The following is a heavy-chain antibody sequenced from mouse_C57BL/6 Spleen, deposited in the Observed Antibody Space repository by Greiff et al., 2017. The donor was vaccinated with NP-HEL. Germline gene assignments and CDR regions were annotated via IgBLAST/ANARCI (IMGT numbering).Heavy chain of an antibody. V-gene: IGHV1-50*01. CDR1: GYTFTSYW. CDR3: ARSNTTVVATHFAY. Sequence: QVQLQQPGAELVKPGASVKLSCKASGYTFTSYWMQWVKQRPGQGLEWIGEIDPSDSYTNYNQKFKGKATLTVDTSSSTAYMQLRSLTSEDSAVSYGARSNTTVVATHFAYWGQGTLVTVSA. J-gene: IGHJ3*01. D-gene: IGHD1-1*01. CDR2: IDPSDSYT.